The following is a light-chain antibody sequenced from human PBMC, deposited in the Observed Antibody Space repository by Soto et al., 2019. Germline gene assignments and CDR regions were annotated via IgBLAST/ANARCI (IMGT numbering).Light chain of an antibody. J-gene: IGKJ1*01. CDR3: QQYGSSPT. CDR2: GAS. CDR1: QSVSSSY. Sequence: EIVLTQSPGPLSLSPGERATLSCRASQSVSSSYLAWYQQKPGQAPRLLIYGASSRATGIPDRFSGSGSGTDFTLTSNRLEPEDFAVYYCQQYGSSPTFGQGTKVEIK. V-gene: IGKV3-20*01.